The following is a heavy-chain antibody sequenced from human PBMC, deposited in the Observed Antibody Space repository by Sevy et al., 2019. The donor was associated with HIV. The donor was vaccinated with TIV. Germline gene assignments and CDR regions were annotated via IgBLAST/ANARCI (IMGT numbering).Heavy chain of an antibody. CDR1: GLSFRSYE. CDR2: ISTGGGTI. V-gene: IGHV3-48*03. Sequence: GGSLRLSCAASGLSFRSYELNWVRQAPGKGLQWISYISTGGGTIFYADSVKGRFTISRDNAKNSVFLQMNSLRAEDTAVYFCATSRRDYYNCYFDYWGHGTLVTVSS. J-gene: IGHJ4*01. D-gene: IGHD3-22*01. CDR3: ATSRRDYYNCYFDY.